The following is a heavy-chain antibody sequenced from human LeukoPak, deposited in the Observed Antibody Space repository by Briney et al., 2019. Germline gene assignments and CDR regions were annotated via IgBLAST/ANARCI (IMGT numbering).Heavy chain of an antibody. Sequence: TGGSLRLSCAASGFTFSSYCMHWVRQAPGKGLVWVSRINSDGSSTSYADSVKGRFTISRDNAKNTLYLQMNSLRAEDTAVYYCARDPTTFSYYYGMDVWGQGTTVTVPS. J-gene: IGHJ6*02. V-gene: IGHV3-74*01. CDR3: ARDPTTFSYYYGMDV. CDR2: INSDGSST. D-gene: IGHD1-7*01. CDR1: GFTFSSYC.